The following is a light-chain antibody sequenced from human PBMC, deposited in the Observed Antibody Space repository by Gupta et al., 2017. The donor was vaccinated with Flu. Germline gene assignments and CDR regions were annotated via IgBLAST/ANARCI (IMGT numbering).Light chain of an antibody. J-gene: IGLJ1*01. Sequence: SSNIGSNNVNWYQQVPGTAPKLLIYGNSQRPSGVPDRFSGSKSGTSASLAISVLQSEDEADYYCAAWDDSLNGHYVFGTGTKVTAL. CDR1: SSNIGSNN. CDR3: AAWDDSLNGHYV. V-gene: IGLV1-44*01. CDR2: GNS.